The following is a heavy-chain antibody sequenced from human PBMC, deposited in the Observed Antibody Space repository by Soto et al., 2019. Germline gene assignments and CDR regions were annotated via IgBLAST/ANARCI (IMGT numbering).Heavy chain of an antibody. CDR2: ITSDTKTI. CDR1: GFRFSIYS. V-gene: IGHV3-48*02. Sequence: EVQLVESGGGLVQPGGSLRLSCAASGFRFSIYSMNWVRQAPGKGLEWSAYITSDTKTIKYADSVKGRFTISRDNDKNLVYLQLNSLRDEATAVYYCARSVEGHFDYWGQGTVVTVST. CDR3: ARSVEGHFDY. D-gene: IGHD6-19*01. J-gene: IGHJ4*02.